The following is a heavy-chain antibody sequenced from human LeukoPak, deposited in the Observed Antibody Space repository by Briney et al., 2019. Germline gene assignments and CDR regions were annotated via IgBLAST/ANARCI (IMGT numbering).Heavy chain of an antibody. V-gene: IGHV4-4*07. D-gene: IGHD2-2*01. CDR3: AKTSYCSSTSCRKLGWFDP. Sequence: SETLSLTCTVSGGSISSYYWSWIRQPAGKGLEWIGRIYTSGSTTYNPSLKSRVTMSVDTSKNQFSLKLSSVTAADTAVYYCAKTSYCSSTSCRKLGWFDPWGQGTLVTVSS. J-gene: IGHJ5*02. CDR2: IYTSGST. CDR1: GGSISSYY.